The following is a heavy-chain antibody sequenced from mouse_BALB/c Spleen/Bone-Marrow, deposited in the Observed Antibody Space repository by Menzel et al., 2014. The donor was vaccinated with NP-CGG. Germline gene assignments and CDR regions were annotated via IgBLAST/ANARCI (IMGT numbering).Heavy chain of an antibody. Sequence: VQGVESAAELARPGASVKMSCKASGYTFTSYTMHWVKQRPGQGLEWIGYINPSSGYTEYNQKFKDKTTLTADKSSSTAHMQLSSLTSEDSAVYYCAREFRGWGQGTLVTVSA. CDR2: INPSSGYT. CDR1: GYTFTSYT. V-gene: IGHV1-4*02. CDR3: AREFRG. J-gene: IGHJ3*01.